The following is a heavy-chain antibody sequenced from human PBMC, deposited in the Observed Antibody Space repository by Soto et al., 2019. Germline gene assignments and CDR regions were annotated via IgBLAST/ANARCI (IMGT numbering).Heavy chain of an antibody. CDR2: IKFNGIET. J-gene: IGHJ4*02. V-gene: IGHV3-7*01. CDR1: GYMFRYFW. CDR3: ARDSGYGSVDSVNHYFDY. Sequence: PSFVGSGYMFRYFWMCSDRQAPGRGLEWVARIKFNGIETQYADSVKGRFTISRDNADNSVYLQMNSLRGEDTAMYYCARDSGYGSVDSVNHYFDYWGQGTLVTVTS. D-gene: IGHD3-10*01.